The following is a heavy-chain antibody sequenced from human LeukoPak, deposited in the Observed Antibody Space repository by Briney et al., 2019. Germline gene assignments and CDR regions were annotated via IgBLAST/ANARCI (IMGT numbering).Heavy chain of an antibody. CDR1: GYTFIGYY. V-gene: IGHV1-2*02. D-gene: IGHD1-26*01. CDR2: INPNSGGT. J-gene: IGHJ4*02. CDR3: ARPYLKGSYDVGDY. Sequence: ASVKVSCKASGYTFIGYYMHWVRQAPGQGLEWMGWINPNSGGTNYAQKFQGRVTMTRDTSISTAYMELSRLRSDDTAVYYCARPYLKGSYDVGDYWGQGTLVTVSS.